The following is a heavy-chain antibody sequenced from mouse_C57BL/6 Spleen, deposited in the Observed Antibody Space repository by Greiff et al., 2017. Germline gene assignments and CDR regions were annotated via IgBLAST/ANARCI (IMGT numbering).Heavy chain of an antibody. CDR2: IDPSDSYT. J-gene: IGHJ4*01. Sequence: QVQLKQPGAELVMPGASVKLSCKASGYTFTSYWMHWVKQRPGQGLEWIGEIDPSDSYTNYNQKFKGKSTCTVDKSSSTAYMQRSSLTSEDSAVYYCARNWDVGAMDYWGQGTSVTVSS. CDR1: GYTFTSYW. CDR3: ARNWDVGAMDY. V-gene: IGHV1-69*01. D-gene: IGHD4-1*01.